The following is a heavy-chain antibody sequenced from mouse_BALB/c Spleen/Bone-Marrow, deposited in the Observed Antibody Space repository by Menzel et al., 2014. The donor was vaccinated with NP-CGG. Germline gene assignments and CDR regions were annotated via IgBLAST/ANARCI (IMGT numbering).Heavy chain of an antibody. V-gene: IGHV2-6-7*01. D-gene: IGHD2-4*01. J-gene: IGHJ4*01. CDR3: ARGEDYDDYYAMDY. CDR1: GFSLTGYG. Sequence: VKLVESGPGLVAPSQSLSITCTVSGFSLTGYGVNWVRQPPGKGLEWLGMIWGDGSTDYNSALKSRLSISKDNSKSXVFLKMNSLQTDDTARYYCARGEDYDDYYAMDYWGQGTSVTVSS. CDR2: IWGDGST.